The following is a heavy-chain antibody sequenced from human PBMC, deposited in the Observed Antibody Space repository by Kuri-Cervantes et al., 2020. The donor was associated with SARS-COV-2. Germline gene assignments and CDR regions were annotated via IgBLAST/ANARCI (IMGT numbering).Heavy chain of an antibody. V-gene: IGHV1-69*13. CDR3: VWDCSSTSCYYGMDV. CDR2: IIPIFGTA. Sequence: SVKVSCKASGYTLTAFYIHWVRQAPGQGLEWMGGIIPIFGTANYAQKFQGRVTITADESTSTAYMELSGLRSEDTAVYYCVWDCSSTSCYYGMDVWGQGTTVTVSS. D-gene: IGHD2-2*01. CDR1: GYTLTAFY. J-gene: IGHJ6*02.